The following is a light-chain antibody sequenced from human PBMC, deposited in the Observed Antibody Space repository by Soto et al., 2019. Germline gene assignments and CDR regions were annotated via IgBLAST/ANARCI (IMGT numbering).Light chain of an antibody. V-gene: IGKV3-20*01. Sequence: EIVLTQSPGTLSLSPGERATLSCRASQSVNNNYLAWYQQKPGQAPRLLIYDASSRATGIPDRFSGSGSGTEFTLTIGSLQSEDFAIYYCQQYNGWPITFGQGTRLEIK. CDR1: QSVNNNY. CDR3: QQYNGWPIT. J-gene: IGKJ5*01. CDR2: DAS.